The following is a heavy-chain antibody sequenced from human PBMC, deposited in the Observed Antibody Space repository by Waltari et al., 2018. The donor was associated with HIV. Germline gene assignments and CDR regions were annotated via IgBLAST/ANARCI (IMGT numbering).Heavy chain of an antibody. CDR2: IYGGGRK. V-gene: IGHV3-53*01. D-gene: IGHD3-9*01. CDR3: ARDSPRSQTGAFDI. CDR1: GFTVSSNY. Sequence: EVQLVESGGGLIQPGGSLRLSCAASGFTVSSNYMSWVRQAPGKGWEGVLVIYGGGRKYYPDTVKGRLTISRENSKNTLYLQMNSLRAEDTAVYYCARDSPRSQTGAFDIWGQGTMVTVSS. J-gene: IGHJ3*02.